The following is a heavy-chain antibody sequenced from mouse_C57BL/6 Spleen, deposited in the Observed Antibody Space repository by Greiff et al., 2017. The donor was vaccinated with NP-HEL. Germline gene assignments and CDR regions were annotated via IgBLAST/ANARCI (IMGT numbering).Heavy chain of an antibody. V-gene: IGHV1-42*01. Sequence: VQLQQSGPELVKPGASVKISCKASGYSFTGYYMNWVKQSPEKSLEWIGEINPSTGGTTYNQKFKAKATLTVDKSSSTAYMQLKSLTSEDSAVYYCAHYGSFAYWGQGTLVTVSA. CDR2: INPSTGGT. D-gene: IGHD1-1*01. J-gene: IGHJ3*01. CDR3: AHYGSFAY. CDR1: GYSFTGYY.